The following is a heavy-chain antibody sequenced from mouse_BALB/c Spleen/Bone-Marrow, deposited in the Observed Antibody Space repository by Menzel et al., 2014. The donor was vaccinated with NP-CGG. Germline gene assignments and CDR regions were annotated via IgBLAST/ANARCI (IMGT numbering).Heavy chain of an antibody. CDR2: INPYNEGS. CDR3: ARERDYGDYFDY. J-gene: IGHJ2*01. CDR1: GYTFTRYV. D-gene: IGHD1-1*01. Sequence: EVQLQQSGPELVKPGASVKMSCKASGYTFTRYVIHWVRQKPGQGLDWIGYINPYNEGSKYNEKFKGEATLTSDKSSHTAYMELSSLTSDDSAVYYCARERDYGDYFDYWVQGTTLTVSS. V-gene: IGHV1-14*01.